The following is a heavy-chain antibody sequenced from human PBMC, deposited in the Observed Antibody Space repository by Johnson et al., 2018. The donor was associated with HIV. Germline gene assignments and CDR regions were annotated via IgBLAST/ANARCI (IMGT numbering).Heavy chain of an antibody. J-gene: IGHJ3*02. D-gene: IGHD3-3*01. CDR2: ISGSGGRT. V-gene: IGHV3-23*04. Sequence: EVQVVESGGGVVQPGRSLRLSCAASGFTFSSHAMSWVRQAPGKGLEWVSAISGSGGRTYYADSVKGRFTISRDNSKNTLYLQMNSLRAEDTAVYYCAKGRQQLGFLESFDIWGQGTMVTVSS. CDR1: GFTFSSHA. CDR3: AKGRQQLGFLESFDI.